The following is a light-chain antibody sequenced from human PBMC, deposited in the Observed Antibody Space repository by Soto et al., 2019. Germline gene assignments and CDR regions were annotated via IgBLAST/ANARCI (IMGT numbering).Light chain of an antibody. J-gene: IGKJ5*01. Sequence: IQLTQSPSSLSASVLDRVTLTFLASQGISSYLAWYQQKPGKAPKLLIYAASTLQSGVPSRFSGSGSGTDFTLTISSLEPEDFAVYYCQQRSNWPPINFGQGTRREIK. CDR3: QQRSNWPPIN. CDR1: QGISSY. CDR2: AAS. V-gene: IGKV1-9*01.